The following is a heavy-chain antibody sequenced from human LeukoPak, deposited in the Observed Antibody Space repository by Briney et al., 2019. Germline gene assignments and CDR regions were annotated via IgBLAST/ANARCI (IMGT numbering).Heavy chain of an antibody. V-gene: IGHV4-31*03. Sequence: PAETLSLTCTVSGGSISSGGYYWSWIRQHPGKGLEWIGYIYYSGSTYYNPSLKSRVTISVDTSKKQFSLKLSSVTAADTAVYYCARRGGYEFDYWGQGTLVTVCS. D-gene: IGHD5-12*01. CDR3: ARRGGYEFDY. CDR2: IYYSGST. CDR1: GGSISSGGYY. J-gene: IGHJ4*02.